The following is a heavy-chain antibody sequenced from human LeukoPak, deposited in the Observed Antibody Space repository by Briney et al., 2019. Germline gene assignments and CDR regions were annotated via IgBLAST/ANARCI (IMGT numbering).Heavy chain of an antibody. CDR2: IGTMISTT. Sequence: GGSLRLSYAASGFTYRTYEMNWARHAPGRGLEGGSYIGTMISTTYYADPVKGRFTVPRDDAKSSLYLQMSSLRAEDTAVYYCARTVYDLRGQSLLPGFDSWGQGTLVTVSS. CDR3: ARTVYDLRGQSLLPGFDS. CDR1: GFTYRTYE. D-gene: IGHD6-19*01. J-gene: IGHJ4*02. V-gene: IGHV3-48*03.